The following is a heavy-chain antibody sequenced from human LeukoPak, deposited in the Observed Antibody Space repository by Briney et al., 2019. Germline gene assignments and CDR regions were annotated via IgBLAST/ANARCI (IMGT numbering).Heavy chain of an antibody. J-gene: IGHJ6*04. D-gene: IGHD3-10*02. CDR1: GFTFSSYA. Sequence: GGSLRLSCAASGFTFSSYAMNWVRQAPGKGLEWVSYISSSGGTIYYADSVKGRFTISRDNAKNSLYLQMNSLRAEDTAVYYCAELGITMIGGVWGKGTTVTISS. V-gene: IGHV3-48*03. CDR2: ISSSGGTI. CDR3: AELGITMIGGV.